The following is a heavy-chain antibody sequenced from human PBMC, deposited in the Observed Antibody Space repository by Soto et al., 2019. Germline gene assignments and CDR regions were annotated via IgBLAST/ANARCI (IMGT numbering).Heavy chain of an antibody. CDR3: ARHYGDYNGGY. D-gene: IGHD4-17*01. CDR1: GGTFSSYT. CDR2: IIPILGIA. V-gene: IGHV1-69*02. Sequence: QVQLVQSGAEVKKPGSSVKVSCKASGGTFSSYTINWVRQAPGQGLEWMGRIIPILGIANYAQKFQGRVTITADKSTSTAYMELSSLRSEDTAVYYCARHYGDYNGGYWRQGTLVTVSS. J-gene: IGHJ4*02.